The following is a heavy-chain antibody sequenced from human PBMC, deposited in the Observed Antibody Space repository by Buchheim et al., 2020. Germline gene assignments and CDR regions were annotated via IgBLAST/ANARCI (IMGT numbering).Heavy chain of an antibody. CDR1: GFTFSSYG. J-gene: IGHJ6*02. V-gene: IGHV3-48*04. CDR3: ARGSIVATTEMDV. Sequence: VQLVESGGGVVQPGRSLRLSCAASGFTFSSYGMHWVRQAPGKGLEWVSYISSSGSTIYYADSVKGRFTISRDNAKNSLYLQMNSLRAEDTAVYYCARGSIVATTEMDVWGQGTT. D-gene: IGHD5-12*01. CDR2: ISSSGSTI.